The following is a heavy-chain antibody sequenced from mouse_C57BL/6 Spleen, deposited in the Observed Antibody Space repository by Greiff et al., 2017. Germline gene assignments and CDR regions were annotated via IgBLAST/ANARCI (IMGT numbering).Heavy chain of an antibody. CDR3: AKPNMIYDGDAMDY. CDR2: IWGDGST. Sequence: VKVVESGPGLVAPSQSLSITCTVSGFSLTSYGVSWVRQPPGKGLEWLGVIWGDGSTNYHSALIARLSISKDNSKGQVFLKLNSLQTDDTATYYCAKPNMIYDGDAMDYWGQGTSVTVSS. V-gene: IGHV2-3*01. CDR1: GFSLTSYG. J-gene: IGHJ4*01. D-gene: IGHD2-12*01.